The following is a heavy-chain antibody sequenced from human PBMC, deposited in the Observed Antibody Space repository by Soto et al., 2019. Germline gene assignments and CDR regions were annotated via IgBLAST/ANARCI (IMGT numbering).Heavy chain of an antibody. CDR1: GYAFTSYA. J-gene: IGHJ4*02. Sequence: ASVKVSCKASGYAFTSYAMHWVRQAPGQRLEWMGWINAGNGNTKYSQKFQGRVTITRDTSASTAYMELSSLRSEDTAVYYCARGPGGPDGPGDYWGQGTLVTVSS. D-gene: IGHD2-15*01. CDR2: INAGNGNT. CDR3: ARGPGGPDGPGDY. V-gene: IGHV1-3*01.